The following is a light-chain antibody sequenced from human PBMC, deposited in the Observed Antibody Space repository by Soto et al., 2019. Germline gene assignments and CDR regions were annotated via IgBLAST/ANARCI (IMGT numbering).Light chain of an antibody. Sequence: QSALTQPASVSGSPGQSITISCTGNISDVGSYNYVSWYQQYPGKAPKLMIYDVSTRPSGVSDRFSGSKSGNTASLTISGLRAVDEADYYCGSYTTSSNYVFGTGTKVTVL. V-gene: IGLV2-14*03. CDR1: ISDVGSYNY. CDR3: GSYTTSSNYV. CDR2: DVS. J-gene: IGLJ1*01.